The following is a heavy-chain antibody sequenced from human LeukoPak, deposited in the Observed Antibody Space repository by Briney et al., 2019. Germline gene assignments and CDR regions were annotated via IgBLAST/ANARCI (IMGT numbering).Heavy chain of an antibody. Sequence: PSETLSLTCTVSGGSISSDYWQWIRQPPGKGLEGIGYIYNSGSNNYNPSLKSRVTISVDTSKNQFSLKLTSVTAADTAVYYCATRGSWGQGTLVTVSS. CDR3: ATRGS. V-gene: IGHV4-59*08. D-gene: IGHD3-10*01. CDR2: IYNSGSN. CDR1: GGSISSDY. J-gene: IGHJ5*02.